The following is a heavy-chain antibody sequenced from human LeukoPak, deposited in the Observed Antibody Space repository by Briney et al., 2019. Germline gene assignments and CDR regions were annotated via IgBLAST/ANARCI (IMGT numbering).Heavy chain of an antibody. D-gene: IGHD3-16*02. CDR1: GASISNYY. Sequence: SETLSLTCTVSGASISNYYWSWIRQSPGKGLEWIGYMLYSGSTNQNPSLRSRVTISVDTSKNQVSLKLSSVTAADTAVYYCARSDIWGSYRFLDYWGQGALITVSS. CDR3: ARSDIWGSYRFLDY. CDR2: MLYSGST. J-gene: IGHJ4*02. V-gene: IGHV4-59*08.